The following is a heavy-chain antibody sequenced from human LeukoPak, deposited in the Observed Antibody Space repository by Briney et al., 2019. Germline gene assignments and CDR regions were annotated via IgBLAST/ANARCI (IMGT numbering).Heavy chain of an antibody. V-gene: IGHV4-59*08. CDR3: ARLTGDAFDI. J-gene: IGHJ3*02. Sequence: SETLSLTCTVSGGSISTYYWSWIRQPPGRGLECIGYIYYNGNTNYNPSLKSRVTISVDTSKNQFSLKLTSVTAADTAVYYCARLTGDAFDIWGQGTMVTVSS. CDR2: IYYNGNT. D-gene: IGHD7-27*01. CDR1: GGSISTYY.